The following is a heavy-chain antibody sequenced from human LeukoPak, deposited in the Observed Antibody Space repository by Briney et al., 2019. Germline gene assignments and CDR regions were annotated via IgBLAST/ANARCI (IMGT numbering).Heavy chain of an antibody. D-gene: IGHD2-2*01. CDR2: IYSGGST. CDR3: ARAGPAAMGGFDY. J-gene: IGHJ4*02. CDR1: GFTVSSNY. Sequence: PGGSLRLSCAASGFTVSSNYMSWVRQAPGKGLEWVSVIYSGGSTYYADSVKGRFTISRDNSKNTLYLQMNSLRAEDTAVYYCARAGPAAMGGFDYWGQGTLVTVFS. V-gene: IGHV3-53*01.